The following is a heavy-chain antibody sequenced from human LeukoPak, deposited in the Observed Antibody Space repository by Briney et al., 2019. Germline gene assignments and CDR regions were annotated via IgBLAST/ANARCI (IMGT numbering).Heavy chain of an antibody. J-gene: IGHJ4*02. Sequence: SETLSLTCAVYGGSFSGYYWSWIRQPPGKGLEWIGEINHSGSTNYNPSLKRRVTISVDTSKNQFSLKLSSVTAADTAVYYCARGVRYYYDSSGYEDYWGQGTLVTVSS. D-gene: IGHD3-22*01. CDR3: ARGVRYYYDSSGYEDY. CDR2: INHSGST. V-gene: IGHV4-34*01. CDR1: GGSFSGYY.